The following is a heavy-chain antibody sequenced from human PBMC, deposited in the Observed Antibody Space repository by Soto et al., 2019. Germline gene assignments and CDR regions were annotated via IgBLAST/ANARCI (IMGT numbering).Heavy chain of an antibody. D-gene: IGHD3-3*01. Sequence: QVQLVESGGGVVQPGRSLRLSCAASGFTFSSYAMHWVRQAPGKGLEWVAVISYDGSNKYYADSVKGRFTISRDNSKNTLYLQMNSLRAEDTAGYYCARARYPTIFGVGRGFGMDVWGQGTTVTVSS. J-gene: IGHJ6*02. CDR1: GFTFSSYA. CDR2: ISYDGSNK. V-gene: IGHV3-30-3*01. CDR3: ARARYPTIFGVGRGFGMDV.